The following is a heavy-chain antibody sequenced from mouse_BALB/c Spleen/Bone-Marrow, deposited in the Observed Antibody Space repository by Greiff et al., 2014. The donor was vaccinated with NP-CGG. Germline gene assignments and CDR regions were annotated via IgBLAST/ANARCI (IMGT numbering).Heavy chain of an antibody. J-gene: IGHJ3*01. V-gene: IGHV1-18*01. Sequence: VQLQQSGPELVKPGASVKISCKTSGYTFTEYTMHWVKQSHGKSLGWIGGINPNNGGTSYNQKFKGKATLTVDKSSSTAYMELRSLTSEDSAVYYCAREGGSWFAYWGQGTLVTVSA. CDR1: GYTFTEYT. CDR2: INPNNGGT. CDR3: AREGGSWFAY. D-gene: IGHD3-1*01.